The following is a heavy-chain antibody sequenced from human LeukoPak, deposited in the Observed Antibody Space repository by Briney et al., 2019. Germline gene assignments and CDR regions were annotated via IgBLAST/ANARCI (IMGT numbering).Heavy chain of an antibody. V-gene: IGHV4-4*07. CDR2: IYTSGHT. CDR1: GGSISSYY. J-gene: IGHJ3*02. CDR3: ARPHSSFDAFDI. D-gene: IGHD6-6*01. Sequence: SETLSLTCTVSGGSISSYYWSWIRQPAGKGLEWIGRIYTSGHTNYNPSLKSRVTMSVDTSKNQFSLKLNSVTAADTAVYYCARPHSSFDAFDIWGQGTMVTVSS.